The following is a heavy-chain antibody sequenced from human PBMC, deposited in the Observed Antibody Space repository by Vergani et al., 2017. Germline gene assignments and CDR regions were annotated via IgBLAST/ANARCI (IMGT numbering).Heavy chain of an antibody. CDR2: IYYSGST. CDR1: GGSISSSSYY. D-gene: IGHD4-17*01. CDR3: ARHEDYGDHLNWFDP. J-gene: IGHJ5*02. Sequence: QLQLQESGSGLVKPSQTLSLTCAVSGGSISSSSYYWGWIRQPPGKGLEWIGSIYYSGSTYYNPSLKSRVTISVDTSKNQFSLKLSSVTAADTAVYYCARHEDYGDHLNWFDPWGQGTLVTVSS. V-gene: IGHV4-39*01.